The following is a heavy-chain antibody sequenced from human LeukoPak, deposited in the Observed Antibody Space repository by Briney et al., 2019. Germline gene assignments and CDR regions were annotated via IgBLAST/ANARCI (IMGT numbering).Heavy chain of an antibody. CDR1: GGSISSGGYY. D-gene: IGHD2-2*01. CDR2: IHYSGST. J-gene: IGHJ5*02. V-gene: IGHV4-31*03. CDR3: ARGRLFYCSSTSCYRGWFAP. Sequence: SQTLSLTCTVSGGSISSGGYYWSWIRQHPGKGLEWIGYIHYSGSTYYNPSLKSRVTISVDTSKNQFSLKLSSATAADTAVYYCARGRLFYCSSTSCYRGWFAPWGQGTLVTVSS.